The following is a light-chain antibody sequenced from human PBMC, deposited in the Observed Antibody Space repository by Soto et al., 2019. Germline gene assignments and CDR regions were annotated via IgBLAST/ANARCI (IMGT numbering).Light chain of an antibody. CDR1: SSNIGSNT. Sequence: QTVVTQPPSASGTPGQRVTISCSGSSSNIGSNTVNWYQQLPGTAPKLFIYSNNQRSSGVPDRFSGSKSATSASLAISGLQSEDEADYYCAAWDDSLNGVLFGGGTKLTVL. CDR2: SNN. V-gene: IGLV1-44*01. CDR3: AAWDDSLNGVL. J-gene: IGLJ2*01.